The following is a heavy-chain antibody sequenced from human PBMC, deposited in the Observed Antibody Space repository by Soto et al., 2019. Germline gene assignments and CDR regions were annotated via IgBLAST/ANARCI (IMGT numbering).Heavy chain of an antibody. D-gene: IGHD3-10*01. CDR3: ARDGAEMVRGVSWRYAFDS. CDR2: ISSSSSYI. V-gene: IGHV3-21*01. CDR1: GFTFSSYS. J-gene: IGHJ3*02. Sequence: EVQLVESGGGLVKPGGSLRLSCAASGFTFSSYSMNWVRQAPGKGLEWVSSISSSSSYIYYADSVKGRFTISRDNAKNSLYLQMNSLRAEDTAVYYCARDGAEMVRGVSWRYAFDSWGQGTMVTVSS.